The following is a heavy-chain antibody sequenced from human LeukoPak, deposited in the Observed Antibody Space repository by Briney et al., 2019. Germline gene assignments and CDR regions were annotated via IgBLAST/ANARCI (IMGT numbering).Heavy chain of an antibody. CDR1: GFTFSSYA. J-gene: IGHJ4*02. CDR2: ISYDGSNK. D-gene: IGHD6-13*01. CDR3: ARSIAAAGTLDY. Sequence: GGSLRLSCAASGFTFSSYAMHWVRQAPGKGLEWVAVISYDGSNKYYADSVKGRFTISRDNSKNTLYLQMNSLRAEDTAVYYCARSIAAAGTLDYWGQGTLVTVSP. V-gene: IGHV3-30-3*01.